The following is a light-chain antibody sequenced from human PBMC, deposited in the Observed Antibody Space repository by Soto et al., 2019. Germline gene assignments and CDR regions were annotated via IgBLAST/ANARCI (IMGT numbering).Light chain of an antibody. CDR1: QSVSSW. CDR3: QQYNSAWT. J-gene: IGKJ1*01. V-gene: IGKV1-5*03. CDR2: TAS. Sequence: DIQMTQSPSTLSASVGDRVTITCGASQSVSSWLAWYQQKPGKAPNPLIYTASSLESGVPSRFSGSGSGTEFTLTISSLQPDDFATYYCQQYNSAWTFGQGTKVDIK.